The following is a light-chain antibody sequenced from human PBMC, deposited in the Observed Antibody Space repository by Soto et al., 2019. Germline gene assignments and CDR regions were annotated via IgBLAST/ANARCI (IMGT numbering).Light chain of an antibody. CDR3: QQYNNWFPFT. CDR1: QSVSRK. CDR2: DAS. Sequence: EILMTQSPATLSVSPGERVTLSCRASQSVSRKLGWYQQKPGQAPSLLIDDASSRATGSPPRFSVSRSGTDFTLTISSLQSEDCAVYYCQQYNNWFPFTFGGGTKVEIK. V-gene: IGKV3-15*01. J-gene: IGKJ4*01.